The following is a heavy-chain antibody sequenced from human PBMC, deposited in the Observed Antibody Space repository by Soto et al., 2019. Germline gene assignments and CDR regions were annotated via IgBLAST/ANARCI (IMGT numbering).Heavy chain of an antibody. CDR3: VEQPSSSPYRFDP. J-gene: IGHJ5*02. Sequence: SVKVSCKPSGGTFSFYAISWVRQAPGQGLEWMGGFIRIFGTSNYAQKFQGRVTITADEFTNTAYMDLSSLRSEDTAVYYCVEQPSSSPYRFDPWGQGTLVTVSS. CDR2: FIRIFGTS. CDR1: GGTFSFYA. V-gene: IGHV1-69*13. D-gene: IGHD2-2*02.